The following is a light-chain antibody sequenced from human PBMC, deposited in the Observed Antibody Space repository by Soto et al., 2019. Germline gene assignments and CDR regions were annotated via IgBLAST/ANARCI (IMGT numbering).Light chain of an antibody. CDR2: GAS. J-gene: IGKJ5*01. V-gene: IGKV3-20*01. CDR3: QHFGGTTFT. CDR1: QSVSSK. Sequence: EIVLTRSPGTLSLSPGERATLSCRASQSVSSKLACYKQKPGQAPRLLIYGASTRATGIPARFSGSGSGTHFTLTISRLEPGDFAVYYCQHFGGTTFTFGQGTRLEI.